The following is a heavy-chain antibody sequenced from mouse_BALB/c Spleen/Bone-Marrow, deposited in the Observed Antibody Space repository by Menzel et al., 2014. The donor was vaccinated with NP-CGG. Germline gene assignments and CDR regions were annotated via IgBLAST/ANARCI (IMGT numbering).Heavy chain of an antibody. Sequence: EVKVEESGGGLVQPGGSLKLSCAASGFDFSRYWMSWVRPAPGKGLEWIGQINPVSSTINYTSSLKDTFIISRDNAKNTPYLQTTKVRSEDTVVYHGPRQGYYGKTDYRGQAATLTVS. CDR2: INPVSSTI. V-gene: IGHV4-1*02. CDR1: GFDFSRYW. CDR3: PRQGYYGKTDY. D-gene: IGHD1-1*01. J-gene: IGHJ2*01.